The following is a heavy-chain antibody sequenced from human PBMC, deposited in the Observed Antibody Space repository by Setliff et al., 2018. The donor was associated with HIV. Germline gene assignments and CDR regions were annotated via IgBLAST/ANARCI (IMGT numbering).Heavy chain of an antibody. J-gene: IGHJ1*01. V-gene: IGHV4-59*08. D-gene: IGHD2-21*02. CDR1: GGSISSYY. Sequence: PSETLSLTCTVSGGSISSYYWSWIRQPPGKGLEWIGYIYYSGTTNYNPSLKSRVTISVDTSKNQISLKLTSVTAADTAVYYCARHYGAVKSVVTVVAKYFPHWGQGTLVTVSS. CDR3: ARHYGAVKSVVTVVAKYFPH. CDR2: IYYSGTT.